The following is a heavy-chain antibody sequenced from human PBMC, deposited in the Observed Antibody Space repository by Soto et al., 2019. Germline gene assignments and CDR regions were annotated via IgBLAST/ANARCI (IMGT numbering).Heavy chain of an antibody. V-gene: IGHV3-15*01. CDR1: GFSFISAW. J-gene: IGHJ6*02. CDR3: GTDLTWRDAPYYQYGEDV. D-gene: IGHD3-16*01. CDR2: IKSTRDGGTT. Sequence: EVQLVQSGGGLVKPGGSLRLSCAASGFSFISAWMTWIRQAPGKGLEWVGRIKSTRDGGTTDYAAPVKGRVTISRDDSKNVVYLQIHSLKTEDTAVYYCGTDLTWRDAPYYQYGEDVWGQGTTVTVSS.